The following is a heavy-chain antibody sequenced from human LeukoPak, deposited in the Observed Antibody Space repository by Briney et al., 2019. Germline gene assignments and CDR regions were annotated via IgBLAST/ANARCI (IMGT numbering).Heavy chain of an antibody. CDR1: GYTFTSYD. J-gene: IGHJ5*02. D-gene: IGHD6-13*01. CDR2: MNPNSGNT. V-gene: IGHV1-8*01. Sequence: GASVKVSCKASGYTFTSYDINWVRQATGQGLEWMGWMNPNSGNTGYAQKFQGRVTMTTDTSTSTAYMELRSLRSDDTAVYYCARVVEQQPLNWFDPWGQGTLVTVSS. CDR3: ARVVEQQPLNWFDP.